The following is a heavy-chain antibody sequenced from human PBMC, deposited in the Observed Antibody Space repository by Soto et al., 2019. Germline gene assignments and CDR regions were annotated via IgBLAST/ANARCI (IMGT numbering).Heavy chain of an antibody. CDR1: GFTFSTYA. D-gene: IGHD2-21*02. CDR3: ATEGRGNCGGDCYLDY. Sequence: GGSLRLSCAASGFTFSTYAMTWVRQAPGKGLEWVSAISASGGSTYYADSVKGRFTISRDNSKNTLYLQMNSLRVEDTAVYYCATEGRGNCGGDCYLDYWGQGTLVTVSS. V-gene: IGHV3-23*01. CDR2: ISASGGST. J-gene: IGHJ4*02.